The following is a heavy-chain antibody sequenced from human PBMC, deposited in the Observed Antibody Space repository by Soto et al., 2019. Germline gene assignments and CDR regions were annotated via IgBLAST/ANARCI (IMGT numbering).Heavy chain of an antibody. D-gene: IGHD2-8*01. V-gene: IGHV4-30-2*01. CDR2: IYHSGST. CDR1: GGSISSGGYS. Sequence: SETLSLTCAVSGGSISSGGYSWSWIRQPPGKGLEWIGYIYHSGSTYYNPSLKSRVTISVDRSKNQFSLKLSSVTAADTAVYYCARDGYCTNGVCYTVFDYWGQGTLVTVSS. J-gene: IGHJ4*02. CDR3: ARDGYCTNGVCYTVFDY.